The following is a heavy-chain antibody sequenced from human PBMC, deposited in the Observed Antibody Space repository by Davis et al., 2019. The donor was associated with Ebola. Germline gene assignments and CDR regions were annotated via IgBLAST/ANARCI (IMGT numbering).Heavy chain of an antibody. Sequence: SETLSLTCTVSAGAINNYYLSWIRQPPGKGLEWIGYIHHSGSTKYNPSLRSRISISVDTSKNQISLKLTSVTAADTTVYYCARTPTTTGIYYYYGMDVWGQGTTVTVSS. V-gene: IGHV4-59*01. CDR2: IHHSGST. CDR1: AGAINNYY. CDR3: ARTPTTTGIYYYYGMDV. J-gene: IGHJ6*02. D-gene: IGHD4-11*01.